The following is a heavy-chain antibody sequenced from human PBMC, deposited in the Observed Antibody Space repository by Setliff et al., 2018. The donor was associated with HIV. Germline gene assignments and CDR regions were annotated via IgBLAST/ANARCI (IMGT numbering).Heavy chain of an antibody. J-gene: IGHJ4*02. V-gene: IGHV3-11*04. CDR2: INVGGGTK. CDR3: LTHHGDPDY. Sequence: PGGSLRLSCAASGFDFDNLYMAWVRQAPGKGLEWVSYINVGGGTKYYADSVRGRFTISRDDAKNSLYLQMNTLRAEDTAVYYCLTHHGDPDYWGQGILVTVSS. CDR1: GFDFDNLY. D-gene: IGHD4-17*01.